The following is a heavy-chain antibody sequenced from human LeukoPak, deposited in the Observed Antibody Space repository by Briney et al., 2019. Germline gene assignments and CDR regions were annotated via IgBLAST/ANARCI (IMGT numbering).Heavy chain of an antibody. J-gene: IGHJ4*02. D-gene: IGHD4-17*01. CDR1: GFTFSSYD. CDR2: ISTSGNTI. CDR3: ARDYSTVTTFFDY. V-gene: IGHV3-48*03. Sequence: GGSLRLSCAASGFTFSSYDMNWLRQAPGKGLEWVSYISTSGNTIYYADSVKGRFTISRDDAKNSLYLQMNSLRAEDTAVYYCARDYSTVTTFFDYWGQGTLVTVSS.